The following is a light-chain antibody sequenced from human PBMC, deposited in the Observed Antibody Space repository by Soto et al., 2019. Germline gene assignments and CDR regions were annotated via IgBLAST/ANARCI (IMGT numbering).Light chain of an antibody. J-gene: IGKJ1*01. CDR1: QSVSSY. V-gene: IGKV3-11*01. Sequence: EIVLTQSPATLSLSPGERATLSCRASQSVSSYLAWYQQKPGQAPRLLIYDASNRATGIPARFSGSGSGTDFILSISRLEPEDFAVYYCQQYGTSWTFGQGTKVDIK. CDR2: DAS. CDR3: QQYGTSWT.